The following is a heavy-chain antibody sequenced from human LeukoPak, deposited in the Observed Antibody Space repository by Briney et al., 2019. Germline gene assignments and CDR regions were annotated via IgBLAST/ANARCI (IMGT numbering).Heavy chain of an antibody. CDR3: ARLTPYYYDSSGYSDY. D-gene: IGHD3-22*01. J-gene: IGHJ4*02. CDR1: GYTFNGQY. V-gene: IGHV1-8*02. Sequence: ASVKVSCKASGYTFNGQYMHWVRQATGQGLEWMGWMNPNSGNTGYAQKFQGGVTMTRNTSISTAYMEMSSLRSEDTAVYYCARLTPYYYDSSGYSDYWGQGTLVTVSS. CDR2: MNPNSGNT.